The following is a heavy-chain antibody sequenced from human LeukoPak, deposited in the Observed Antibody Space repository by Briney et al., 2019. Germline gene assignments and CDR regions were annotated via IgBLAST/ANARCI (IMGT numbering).Heavy chain of an antibody. D-gene: IGHD6-19*01. CDR2: ISYDGSNK. J-gene: IGHJ4*02. CDR3: ARDLSAVAGSQAFDY. CDR1: GFTFSSYA. Sequence: GGSLRLSCAASGFTFSSYAMHWVRQAPGKGLEWVAVISYDGSNKYYADSVKGRFTISRDNSKNTLYLQMNSLRAEDTAVYYCARDLSAVAGSQAFDYWGRGTLVTVSS. V-gene: IGHV3-30-3*01.